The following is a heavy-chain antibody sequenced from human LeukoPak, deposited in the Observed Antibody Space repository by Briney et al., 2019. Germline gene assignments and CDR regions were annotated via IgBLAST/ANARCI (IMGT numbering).Heavy chain of an antibody. Sequence: GGSPRLSCAASGFTFSNYDWHWVRQATGRGLEWVSGIGKGGDTCYADSVKGRFTISRENAKNSFFLQMNSLRAGDTAVYYCARGGPGPFDYWGQGTLVTVSS. CDR2: IGKGGDT. D-gene: IGHD3-16*01. J-gene: IGHJ4*02. CDR3: ARGGPGPFDY. CDR1: GFTFSNYD. V-gene: IGHV3-13*04.